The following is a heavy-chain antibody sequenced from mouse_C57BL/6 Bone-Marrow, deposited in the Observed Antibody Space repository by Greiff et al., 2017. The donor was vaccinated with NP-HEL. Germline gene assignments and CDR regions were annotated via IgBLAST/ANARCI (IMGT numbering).Heavy chain of an antibody. D-gene: IGHD2-5*01. J-gene: IGHJ3*01. CDR2: ISYSGST. V-gene: IGHV3-1*01. CDR3: ARDHSNWGFAY. CDR1: GYSITSGYD. Sequence: DVKLQESGPGMVKPSQSLSLTCTVTGYSITSGYDWHWIRHFPGNKLEWMGYISYSGSTNYNPSLKSRISITHDTSKNHFFLKLNSVTTEDTATYYCARDHSNWGFAYWGQGTLVTVSA.